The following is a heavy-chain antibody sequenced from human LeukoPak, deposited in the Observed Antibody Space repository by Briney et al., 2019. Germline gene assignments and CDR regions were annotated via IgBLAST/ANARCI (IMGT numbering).Heavy chain of an antibody. Sequence: SETLPLTCAVYGGSFSGYYWSWIRQPPGKGLEWIGEINHSGSTNYNPSLKSRVTISVDTSKNQFSLKLSSVTAADTAVYYCARREWGYAVSVWGKGTTVIVSS. V-gene: IGHV4-34*01. CDR2: INHSGST. CDR1: GGSFSGYY. CDR3: ARREWGYAVSV. J-gene: IGHJ6*04. D-gene: IGHD2-2*01.